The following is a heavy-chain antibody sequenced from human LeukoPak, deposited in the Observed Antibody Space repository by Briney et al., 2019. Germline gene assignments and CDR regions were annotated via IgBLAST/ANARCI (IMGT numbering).Heavy chain of an antibody. CDR1: GGSISSSSYY. Sequence: SETLSLTCTVSGGSISSSSYYWGWIRQPPGKGLEWIGSIYYSGSTYYNPSLKSRVTISVDTSKNQFSLKLSSVTAADTAVYYCARDYGSGYPVLGYWGQGTLVTVSS. CDR2: IYYSGST. J-gene: IGHJ4*02. V-gene: IGHV4-39*07. D-gene: IGHD3-22*01. CDR3: ARDYGSGYPVLGY.